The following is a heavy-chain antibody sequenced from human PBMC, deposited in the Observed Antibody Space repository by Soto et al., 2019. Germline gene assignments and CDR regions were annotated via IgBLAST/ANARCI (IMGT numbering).Heavy chain of an antibody. Sequence: SETLSLTCTVSGGSISSSSYYWGWIRQPPGKGLEWIGSIYYSGSTYYNPSLKSRVTISVDTSKNQFSLKLSSVTAADTAVYYCASLPRITMVRGENWFDPWGQGTLVTVSS. CDR3: ASLPRITMVRGENWFDP. CDR1: GGSISSSSYY. V-gene: IGHV4-39*01. J-gene: IGHJ5*02. CDR2: IYYSGST. D-gene: IGHD3-10*01.